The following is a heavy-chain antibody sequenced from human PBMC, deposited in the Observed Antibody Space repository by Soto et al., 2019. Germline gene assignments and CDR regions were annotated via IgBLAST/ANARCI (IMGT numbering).Heavy chain of an antibody. CDR3: ARVGTGTGTKGYYYYYGMDV. J-gene: IGHJ6*02. D-gene: IGHD1-1*01. V-gene: IGHV1-69*06. CDR2: IIPIFGTA. Sequence: ASVKVSCKASGGTFSSYAISWVRQAPGQGLEWMGGIIPIFGTANYAQKFQGRVTITADKSTSTAYMELSSLRSEDTAVYYCARVGTGTGTKGYYYYYGMDVWGQGSTVTVSS. CDR1: GGTFSSYA.